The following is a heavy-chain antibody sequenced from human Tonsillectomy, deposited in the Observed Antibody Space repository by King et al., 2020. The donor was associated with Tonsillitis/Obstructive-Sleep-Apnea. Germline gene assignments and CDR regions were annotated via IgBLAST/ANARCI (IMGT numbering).Heavy chain of an antibody. V-gene: IGHV4-59*08. CDR2: IYYSGST. J-gene: IGHJ4*02. CDR1: GGSISSYY. CDR3: ARLNPPMVRGVLFDY. D-gene: IGHD3-10*01. Sequence: QLQESGPGLVKPSETLSLTCTVSGGSISSYYWSWIRQPPGKGLEWIGYIYYSGSTNYNPSLKSRVTISVDTPQNQFSLKLSSVTAAETAVYYCARLNPPMVRGVLFDYWGQGTLVTVSS.